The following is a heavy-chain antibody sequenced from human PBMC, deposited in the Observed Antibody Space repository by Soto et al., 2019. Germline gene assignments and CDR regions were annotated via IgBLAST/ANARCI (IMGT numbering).Heavy chain of an antibody. CDR1: GFIFTSYG. J-gene: IGHJ6*02. CDR2: ILHDGSAE. Sequence: LRLSCAASGFIFTSYGMHWVRQAPGKGLEWMALILHDGSAEYYADSVKGRFTISRDNSKYTLYLQMNSLTAEDTAVYYCARSRDGYSFYFYYGMDGWGQGTTVTVSS. V-gene: IGHV3-30*03. CDR3: ARSRDGYSFYFYYGMDG. D-gene: IGHD4-4*01.